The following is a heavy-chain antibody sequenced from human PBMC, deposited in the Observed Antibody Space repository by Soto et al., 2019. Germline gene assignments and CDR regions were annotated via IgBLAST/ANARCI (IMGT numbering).Heavy chain of an antibody. CDR3: ARDIGWKRVFVASGMDV. CDR2: ISYDGSNK. J-gene: IGHJ6*02. D-gene: IGHD1-1*01. Sequence: GGSLRPSCAASGFTFSSYAMHWVRQAPGKGLEWVAVISYDGSNKYYADSVKGRFTISRDNSKNTLYLQMNSLRAEDTAVYYCARDIGWKRVFVASGMDVWGQGTTVTVSS. CDR1: GFTFSSYA. V-gene: IGHV3-30-3*01.